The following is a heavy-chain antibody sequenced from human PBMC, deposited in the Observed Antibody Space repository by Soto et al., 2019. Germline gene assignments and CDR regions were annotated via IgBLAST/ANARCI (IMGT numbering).Heavy chain of an antibody. D-gene: IGHD3-16*01. CDR2: LSGGGGST. V-gene: IGHV3-23*01. Sequence: EVRLLASGGGLVQPGESLRLSCSASGFTFGPYAMSWFRQTPGRGLEWVSALSGGGGSTYYADSVKGRFTISRDSSKTTLYLQMNSLRVDDTAVYYCVKGSDASRPYYFDFWGQGSLVTVSS. CDR1: GFTFGPYA. J-gene: IGHJ4*02. CDR3: VKGSDASRPYYFDF.